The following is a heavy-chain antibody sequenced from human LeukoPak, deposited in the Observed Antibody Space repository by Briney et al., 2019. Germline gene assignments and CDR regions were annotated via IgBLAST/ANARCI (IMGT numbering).Heavy chain of an antibody. CDR2: IFYSGSI. V-gene: IGHV4-59*01. D-gene: IGHD1-7*01. CDR1: GGSISSYY. J-gene: IGHJ5*02. Sequence: SETLSLTCTVSGGSISSYYWSWIRQPPGKGLEWIGYIFYSGSINYNPSLKSRVTISADTSKNQFSLKLSSVTAADTAVYYCAGTKVGWNSNWFDPWGQGTLVTVSS. CDR3: AGTKVGWNSNWFDP.